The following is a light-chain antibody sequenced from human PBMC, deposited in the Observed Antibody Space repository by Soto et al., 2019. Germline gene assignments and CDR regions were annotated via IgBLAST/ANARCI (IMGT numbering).Light chain of an antibody. Sequence: EVVLTQSPGTLSLSPGERATLSCRASQSVSSNSLAWYQQKPGQAPRLLIYAASSRATGIPDRFSGSGSGTDFTLTMSRLEPEDFAVYYCQQYGRSPLTFGQGTTLEIK. J-gene: IGKJ1*01. CDR2: AAS. V-gene: IGKV3-20*01. CDR3: QQYGRSPLT. CDR1: QSVSSNS.